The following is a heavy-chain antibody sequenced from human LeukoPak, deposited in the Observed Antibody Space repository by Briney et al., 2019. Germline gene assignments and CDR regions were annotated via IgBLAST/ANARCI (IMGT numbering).Heavy chain of an antibody. CDR1: GVSISTDY. J-gene: IGHJ4*02. Sequence: SETLSITCTDSGVSISTDYWIWVRQSSRKGLEWIGYIHYSGSTSYNPSLKSRVTISVDTSKNQFSLKLTSVTSADTAVYYCARDAGATAYWGQGALVTVSS. CDR2: IHYSGST. CDR3: ARDAGATAY. V-gene: IGHV4-59*13. D-gene: IGHD4/OR15-4a*01.